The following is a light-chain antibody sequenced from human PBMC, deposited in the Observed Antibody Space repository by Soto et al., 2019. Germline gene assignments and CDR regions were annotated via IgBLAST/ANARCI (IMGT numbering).Light chain of an antibody. V-gene: IGKV1-5*03. CDR2: KAS. J-gene: IGKJ3*01. CDR1: QSISSW. CDR3: QYYNSPSWT. Sequence: DIQMTQSPSTLSASVGERVTLTCRASQSISSWLAWYQQKPGKAPKLLIYKASSLESGVPSRFSGSGSGTEFPLTISILQPDDFAYYYCQYYNSPSWTFGPGTKVDIK.